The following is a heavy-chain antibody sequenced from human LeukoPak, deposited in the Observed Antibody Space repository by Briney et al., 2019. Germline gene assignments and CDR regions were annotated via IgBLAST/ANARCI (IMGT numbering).Heavy chain of an antibody. CDR3: ARGGIAVAGTSPGLDY. Sequence: GRSLRLSCAASGFTFSSYAMHWVRQAPGKGLEWVAVISYDGSDKYYAGSVKGRFTISRDNSKNTLYLQMNSLRAEDTAVYYCARGGIAVAGTSPGLDYWGQGTLVTVSS. J-gene: IGHJ4*02. V-gene: IGHV3-30*04. CDR1: GFTFSSYA. CDR2: ISYDGSDK. D-gene: IGHD6-19*01.